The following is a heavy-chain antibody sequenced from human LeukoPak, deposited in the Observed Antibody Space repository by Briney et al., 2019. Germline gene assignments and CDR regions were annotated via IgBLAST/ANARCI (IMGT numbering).Heavy chain of an antibody. D-gene: IGHD2-2*01. CDR3: ARLGYCSSNSCYGVDY. J-gene: IGHJ4*02. V-gene: IGHV4-39*07. CDR2: IYHTGTT. CDR1: GGSISSSSYY. Sequence: SETLSLTCTVSGGSISSSSYYWGWIRQPPGKGLEWIGEIYHTGTTSYNPSLKSRVTMSIDKSKNQFSLMLTSVTAADTAVYYCARLGYCSSNSCYGVDYWGQGTLVTVSS.